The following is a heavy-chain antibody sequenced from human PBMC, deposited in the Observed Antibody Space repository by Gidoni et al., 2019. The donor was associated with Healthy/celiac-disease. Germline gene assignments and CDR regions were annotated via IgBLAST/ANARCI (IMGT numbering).Heavy chain of an antibody. J-gene: IGHJ4*02. Sequence: QVQLQESGPGLVKPSQTLSLTCTVSGASISSGRHYWSWIRQPAGKGLEWIGRIYTSGATKYNPSLESRVTISVDTSENHFSLKLTSVTAADTAVYYCATGDQEYGSSTPDSWGQGTLVTVSS. D-gene: IGHD7-27*01. V-gene: IGHV4-61*02. CDR1: GASISSGRHY. CDR3: ATGDQEYGSSTPDS. CDR2: IYTSGAT.